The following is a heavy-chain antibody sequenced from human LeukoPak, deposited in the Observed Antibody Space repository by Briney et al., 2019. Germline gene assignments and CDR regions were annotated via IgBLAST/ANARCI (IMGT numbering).Heavy chain of an antibody. CDR3: ARPQLPRGDPWFDP. D-gene: IGHD2-2*01. Sequence: ASVKVSCKASGYTFTGYYMRWVRQAPGQGLEWMGWINLNSGGTNYAQKFQGRVTMTRDTSISTAYMELSRLRSDDTAAYYCARPQLPRGDPWFDPWGQGTLVTVSS. J-gene: IGHJ5*02. CDR2: INLNSGGT. V-gene: IGHV1-2*02. CDR1: GYTFTGYY.